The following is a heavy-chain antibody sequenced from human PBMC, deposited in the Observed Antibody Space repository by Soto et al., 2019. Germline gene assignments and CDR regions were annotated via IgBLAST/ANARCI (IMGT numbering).Heavy chain of an antibody. CDR2: INWNGGST. CDR1: GFTFDGYG. D-gene: IGHD6-19*01. J-gene: IGHJ4*02. V-gene: IGHV3-20*04. Sequence: PGASLRLSCAASGFTFDGYGMSWVGQAPGKGLEWVSGINWNGGSTGYADSVKGRFTISRDNARNSLHLQMNSLRAEDTALYYCARGRGKDAYVGSGFWGQGTLVTVSS. CDR3: ARGRGKDAYVGSGF.